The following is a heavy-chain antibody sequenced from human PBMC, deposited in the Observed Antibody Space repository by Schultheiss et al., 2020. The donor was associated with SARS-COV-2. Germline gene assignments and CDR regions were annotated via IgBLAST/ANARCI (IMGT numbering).Heavy chain of an antibody. Sequence: SETLSLTCTVSGGSISSGDYYWSWIRQPPGKGLEWIGYIYYSGSTNYNPSLKSRVTISIDTSKSQFSLKLSSVTAADTAVYYCARRAYDSSGYKFDPWGQGTLVTVSS. CDR2: IYYSGST. CDR1: GGSISSGDYY. D-gene: IGHD3-22*01. CDR3: ARRAYDSSGYKFDP. J-gene: IGHJ5*02. V-gene: IGHV4-30-4*08.